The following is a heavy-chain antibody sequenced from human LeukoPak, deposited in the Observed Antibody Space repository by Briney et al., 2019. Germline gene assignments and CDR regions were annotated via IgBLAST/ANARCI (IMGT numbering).Heavy chain of an antibody. CDR1: GGSISSNY. D-gene: IGHD2-15*01. J-gene: IGHJ1*01. V-gene: IGHV4-59*08. CDR3: ATLRYCSGGSCFPKYFQH. CDR2: IYYSGYT. Sequence: PSETLSLTCTVSGGSISSNYWSWIRQPPGKGLEWIGYIYYSGYTNYNPSLKSRVTMSVGTSKNQFSLKLTSVTAADTAVYYCATLRYCSGGSCFPKYFQHWGQGTLVTVSS.